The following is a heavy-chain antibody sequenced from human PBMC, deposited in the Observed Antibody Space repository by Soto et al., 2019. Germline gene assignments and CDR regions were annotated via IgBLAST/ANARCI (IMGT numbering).Heavy chain of an antibody. CDR2: INADNGNT. CDR3: ARASGSSYWFDP. CDR1: GYTFTGYY. J-gene: IGHJ5*02. V-gene: IGHV1-18*04. D-gene: IGHD1-26*01. Sequence: ASVKVSCKASGYTFTGYYIHWVRQAPGQGLEWMGWINADNGNTNYAQKLQGRVTMTRDTSTSTAYMELRSLRSDDTAVYYCARASGSSYWFDPWGQGTLVTVSS.